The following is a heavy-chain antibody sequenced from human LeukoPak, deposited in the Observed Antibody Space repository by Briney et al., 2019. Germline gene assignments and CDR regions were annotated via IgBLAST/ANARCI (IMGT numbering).Heavy chain of an antibody. Sequence: PGGSLRLSCRASGFTFSTYWMSWVRLAPGKGLEWVANIKGDGSEKWYADSVKGRFTISRDNAQNSVHLQMNSLRAEDTAVYHCARDEYRSRWLHPWGQGTLVTVTS. CDR3: ARDEYRSRWLHP. CDR1: GFTFSTYW. D-gene: IGHD5-24*01. J-gene: IGHJ5*02. CDR2: IKGDGSEK. V-gene: IGHV3-7*01.